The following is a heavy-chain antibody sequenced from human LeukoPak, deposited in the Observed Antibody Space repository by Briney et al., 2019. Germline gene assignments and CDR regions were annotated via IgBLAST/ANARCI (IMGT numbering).Heavy chain of an antibody. CDR2: ISAYNGNT. V-gene: IGHV1-18*01. CDR3: ATLYYYGSGSYLMGGNDY. J-gene: IGHJ4*02. Sequence: GASVKVSCKASGYTFTSYGISWVRQAPGQGLEWMGWISAYNGNTNYAQKLQGRVTMTTDTSTSTAYMELRSLRSDDTAVYYCATLYYYGSGSYLMGGNDYWGQGTLVTVSS. D-gene: IGHD3-10*01. CDR1: GYTFTSYG.